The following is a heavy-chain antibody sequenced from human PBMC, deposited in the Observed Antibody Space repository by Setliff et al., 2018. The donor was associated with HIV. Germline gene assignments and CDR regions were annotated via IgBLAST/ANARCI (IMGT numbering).Heavy chain of an antibody. CDR2: ITWNRGTI. D-gene: IGHD1-1*01. CDR1: GFTLDNYA. Sequence: PGGSLRLSCAASGFTLDNYAMSCVRQRPGEGLEWVASITWNRGTIAYADSVKGRFAISRDDAKNSLHLQMNSLRPDDTAFYYCAKGSRSYKAPLDYWGQGTLVTVSS. V-gene: IGHV3-9*01. CDR3: AKGSRSYKAPLDY. J-gene: IGHJ4*02.